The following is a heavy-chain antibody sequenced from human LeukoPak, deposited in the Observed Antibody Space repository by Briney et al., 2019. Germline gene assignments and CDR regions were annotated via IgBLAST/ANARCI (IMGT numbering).Heavy chain of an antibody. V-gene: IGHV4-4*07. D-gene: IGHD3-22*01. CDR3: AGSTYDSSRSYYYYGMDV. CDR1: GGSISSYY. Sequence: PSETLSLTCTVSGGSISSYYWSWIRQPAGKGLEWIGRIYTNGSTNYNPSLKSRVTMSVDTSKNQFSLKLSSVTAADTAVYYCAGSTYDSSRSYYYYGMDVWGQGTTVTVSS. J-gene: IGHJ6*02. CDR2: IYTNGST.